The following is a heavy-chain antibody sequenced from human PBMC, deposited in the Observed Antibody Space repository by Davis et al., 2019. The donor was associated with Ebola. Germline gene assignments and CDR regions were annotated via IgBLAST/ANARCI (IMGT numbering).Heavy chain of an antibody. D-gene: IGHD3-22*01. J-gene: IGHJ4*02. CDR1: GFTFSSYS. CDR2: ISGGYT. CDR3: ASEDSSGYYPWAY. Sequence: GESLKISCAASGFTFSSYSMNWVRQAPGKGLEWVAYISGGYTYYAESVKGRFTISRDNAKNSLYLQMNSLRAEDTAVYYCASEDSSGYYPWAYWGQGTLVTVSS. V-gene: IGHV3-21*05.